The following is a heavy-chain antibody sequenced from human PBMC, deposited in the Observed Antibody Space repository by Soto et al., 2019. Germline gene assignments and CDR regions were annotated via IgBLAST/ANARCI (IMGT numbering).Heavy chain of an antibody. V-gene: IGHV3-74*01. CDR1: GFTFSSYW. D-gene: IGHD3-22*01. Sequence: PVGSLRLSCSASGFTFSSYWMHWVRQAPGKGLVWVSRINSDGSSTNYADSVKGRFTISRDNANNTLYFQMNSLRAEDTAVYYCARVRDYYDGTRLAYWGQGALVTVSS. CDR2: INSDGSST. J-gene: IGHJ4*02. CDR3: ARVRDYYDGTRLAY.